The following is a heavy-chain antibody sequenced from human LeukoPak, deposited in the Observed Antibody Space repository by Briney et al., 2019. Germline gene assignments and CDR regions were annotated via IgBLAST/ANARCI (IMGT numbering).Heavy chain of an antibody. Sequence: ESLKISCKGSGYSFTSYWIGWVRQMPGKGLEWMGIIYPGDSDTRYSPSFQGQVTISADKSISTAYLQWSSLKASDTAMYYCARHRTVQVQPYNWFDPWGQGTLVTVSS. V-gene: IGHV5-51*01. CDR3: ARHRTVQVQPYNWFDP. J-gene: IGHJ5*02. CDR2: IYPGDSDT. D-gene: IGHD1-1*01. CDR1: GYSFTSYW.